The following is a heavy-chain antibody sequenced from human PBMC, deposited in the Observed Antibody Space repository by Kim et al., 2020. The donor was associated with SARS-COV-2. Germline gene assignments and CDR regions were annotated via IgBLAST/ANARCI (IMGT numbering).Heavy chain of an antibody. Sequence: SVKVSCKASVGTFSSYAISWVRQAPGQGLEWMGGIIPIFGTANYAQKFQGRVPITADESTSTADMELSSLRSEDTAVYYCARTLLSYYDSSRDNYYFDYWGQGPLGTVSS. CDR1: VGTFSSYA. V-gene: IGHV1-69*13. J-gene: IGHJ4*02. CDR2: IIPIFGTA. D-gene: IGHD3-22*01. CDR3: ARTLLSYYDSSRDNYYFDY.